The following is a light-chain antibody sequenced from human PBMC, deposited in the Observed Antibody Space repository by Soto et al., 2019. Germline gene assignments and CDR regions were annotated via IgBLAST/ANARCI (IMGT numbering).Light chain of an antibody. CDR3: CSYGGSNVL. J-gene: IGLJ2*01. V-gene: IGLV2-23*02. CDR1: SSDVGGYNY. Sequence: QSALTQPASVSGSPGQSITISCTGTSSDVGGYNYVSWYQQHPGKAPKLMIYEVSNRPSGVSNRFSGSKSGNTASLTISGLQAEDEADYYCCSYGGSNVLFGGGTKLTVL. CDR2: EVS.